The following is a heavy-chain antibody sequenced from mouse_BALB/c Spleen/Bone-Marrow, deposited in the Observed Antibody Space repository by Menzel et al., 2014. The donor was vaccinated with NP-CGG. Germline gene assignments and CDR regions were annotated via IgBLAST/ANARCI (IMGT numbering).Heavy chain of an antibody. J-gene: IGHJ1*01. CDR1: GFTFNTYA. CDR3: VTSTYFDV. CDR2: IRSKSNNFPT. D-gene: IGHD6-1*01. V-gene: IGHV10-1*02. Sequence: EVKVVDSGGRLVQPKGSLKLSCAASGFTFNTYAMNWVRQAPGKGLEWVARIRSKSNNFPTYYADSVKDRFTISRDDSQSMLYLQMNNLKTEDTAMYYCVTSTYFDVWGAGTTVTVSS.